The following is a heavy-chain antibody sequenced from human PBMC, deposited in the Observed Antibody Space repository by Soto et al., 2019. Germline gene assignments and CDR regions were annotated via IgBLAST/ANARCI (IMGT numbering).Heavy chain of an antibody. J-gene: IGHJ6*03. V-gene: IGHV1-69*13. Sequence: SVKVSCKASRWTLSTYAMSWVGQAPGQGLEWMGGIIPVFGTPNYAQKFQGRVTVTADESTSTTYMELSSLRSEDTAVYYCARWEGAGYMDVWGQGTTVTVSS. CDR2: IIPVFGTP. CDR3: ARWEGAGYMDV. D-gene: IGHD1-26*01. CDR1: RWTLSTYA.